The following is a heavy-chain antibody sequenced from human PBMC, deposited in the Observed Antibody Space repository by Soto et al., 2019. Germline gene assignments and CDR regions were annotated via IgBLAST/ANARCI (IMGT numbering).Heavy chain of an antibody. CDR3: ARPRIAARPGIPPLDRYYYGMDV. CDR2: IIPIFGTA. Sequence: GASVKVSCKASGYTFTSYGISWVRQAPGQGLEWMGGIIPIFGTANYAQKFQGRVTITADESTSTAYMELSSLRSEDTAVYYCARPRIAARPGIPPLDRYYYGMDVWGQGTTVTVSS. CDR1: GYTFTSYG. D-gene: IGHD6-6*01. J-gene: IGHJ6*02. V-gene: IGHV1-69*13.